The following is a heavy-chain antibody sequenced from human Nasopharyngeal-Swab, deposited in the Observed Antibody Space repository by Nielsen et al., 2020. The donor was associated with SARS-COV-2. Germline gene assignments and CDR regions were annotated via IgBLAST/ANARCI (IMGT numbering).Heavy chain of an antibody. D-gene: IGHD4-17*01. CDR1: GGSFSGYY. Sequence: SETLSLTCAVYGGSFSGYYWSWIRQPPGKGLEWIGEINHSGSTNYNPSLKSRVTISVDASKNQFSLKLSSVTAADTAVYYCARAPLRGVDYWGQGTLVTVPS. J-gene: IGHJ4*02. V-gene: IGHV4-34*01. CDR3: ARAPLRGVDY. CDR2: INHSGST.